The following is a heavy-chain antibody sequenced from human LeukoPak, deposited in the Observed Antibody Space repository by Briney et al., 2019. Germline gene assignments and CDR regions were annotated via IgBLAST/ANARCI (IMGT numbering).Heavy chain of an antibody. D-gene: IGHD2-2*01. Sequence: PGGSLRLSCAASGFTFSSYAMSWVRQAPGKGLEWVSAISGSGGSTYYADSVKGRFTISRDNSKNTLYLQMNSLRAEDTALYYCAKEETTNCSGTSCYFAYWGQGTLVTVSS. V-gene: IGHV3-23*01. CDR1: GFTFSSYA. CDR3: AKEETTNCSGTSCYFAY. CDR2: ISGSGGST. J-gene: IGHJ4*02.